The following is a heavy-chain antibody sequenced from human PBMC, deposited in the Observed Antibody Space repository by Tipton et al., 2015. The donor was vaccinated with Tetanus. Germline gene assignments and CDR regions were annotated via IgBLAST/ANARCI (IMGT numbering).Heavy chain of an antibody. J-gene: IGHJ3*01. V-gene: IGHV3-33*01. CDR2: IWYDGSNK. CDR3: ARIEEYTHSFDF. D-gene: IGHD1-1*01. CDR1: GLTLSNYG. Sequence: QLVQSGGGLVKPGGSLRLSCAGSGLTLSNYGMHWVRQAPGKGLEWVAVIWYDGSNKDYADSVKGRFTISRDNSKNMLFLQMNSLRAEDTAVYFCARIEEYTHSFDFWGPGTTVSVSS.